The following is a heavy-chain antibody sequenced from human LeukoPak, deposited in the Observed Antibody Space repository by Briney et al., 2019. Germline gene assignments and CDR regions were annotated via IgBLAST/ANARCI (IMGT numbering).Heavy chain of an antibody. CDR2: IYYSGST. J-gene: IGHJ6*02. CDR1: GGSISSYY. Sequence: KSSETLSLTCTVSGGSISSYYWSWIRQPPGKGLEWIGYIYYSGSTNYNPSLKSRVTISVDTSKNQFSLKLSSETAADTAVYYCARVPQLLWFGELHYYGMDVWGQGTTVTVSS. V-gene: IGHV4-59*01. CDR3: ARVPQLLWFGELHYYGMDV. D-gene: IGHD3-10*01.